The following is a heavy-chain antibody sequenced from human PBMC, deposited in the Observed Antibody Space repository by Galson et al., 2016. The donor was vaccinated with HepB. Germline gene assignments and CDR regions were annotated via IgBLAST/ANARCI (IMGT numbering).Heavy chain of an antibody. J-gene: IGHJ2*01. CDR3: ARDRGYCSGGSCLYWYFDL. CDR2: IIPIFGTA. Sequence: SVKVSCKASGGSFSGYGFTWVRQAPGQGLEWMGGIIPIFGTANYAQKFQDRVTITADEFTYTAYMELSSLRSEDTAVYYCARDRGYCSGGSCLYWYFDLWGRGTLVTVSS. CDR1: GGSFSGYG. V-gene: IGHV1-69*13. D-gene: IGHD2-15*01.